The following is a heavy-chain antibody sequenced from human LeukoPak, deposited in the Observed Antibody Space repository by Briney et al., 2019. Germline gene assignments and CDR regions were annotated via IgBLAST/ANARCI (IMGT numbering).Heavy chain of an antibody. J-gene: IGHJ4*02. CDR2: ISGSGGST. CDR1: GFTFSSYA. Sequence: GGSLRLSCAASGFTFSSYAMSWVRQAPGKGLEWVSAISGSGGSTYYADSVKGRFTISRDNSKNTLYLQMNSLRAEDTAVYYCAKWGGGYCSSTSCYVGLDSWGQGTLVTVSS. D-gene: IGHD2-2*01. V-gene: IGHV3-23*01. CDR3: AKWGGGYCSSTSCYVGLDS.